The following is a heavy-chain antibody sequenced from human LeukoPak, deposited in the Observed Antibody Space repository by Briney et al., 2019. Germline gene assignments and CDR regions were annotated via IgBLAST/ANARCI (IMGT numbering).Heavy chain of an antibody. CDR1: GGTFSSHA. CDR2: IIPIFGTA. CDR3: ARVLTGYHQLDY. V-gene: IGHV1-69*13. Sequence: SVKVSCKASGGTFSSHAISWVRQAPGQGLEWMGGIIPIFGTANYAQKFQGRVTITADESTSTAYMELSSLRSEDTAVYYCARVLTGYHQLDYWGQGTLVTVSS. D-gene: IGHD3-9*01. J-gene: IGHJ4*02.